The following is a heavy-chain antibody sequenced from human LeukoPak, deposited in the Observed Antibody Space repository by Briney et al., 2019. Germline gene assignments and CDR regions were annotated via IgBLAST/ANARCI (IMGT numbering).Heavy chain of an antibody. CDR3: TTCAPNRYWFAP. Sequence: PSETLSLTCNISEGSISHDYWVWVRQPPGKGLEWIAYIDYSGYTDYNPSVKCRVTMSIDTSKGQFTLHLRSVSAADTAIYYCTTCAPNRYWFAPWGQGIQVTVSS. CDR2: IDYSGYT. J-gene: IGHJ5*02. V-gene: IGHV4-59*08. CDR1: EGSISHDY. D-gene: IGHD2-2*01.